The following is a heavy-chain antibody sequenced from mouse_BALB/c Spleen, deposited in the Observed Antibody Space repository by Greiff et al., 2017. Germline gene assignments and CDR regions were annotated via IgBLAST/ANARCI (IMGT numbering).Heavy chain of an antibody. CDR2: ISYDGSN. Sequence: EVQRVESGPGLVKPSQSLSLTCSVTGYSITSGYYWNWIRQFPGNKLEWMGYISYDGSNNYNPSLKNRISITRDTSKNQFFLKLNSVTTEDTATYYCARGNYYGYVRYFAVWGAGTTVTVSS. D-gene: IGHD1-2*01. CDR3: ARGNYYGYVRYFAV. V-gene: IGHV3-6*02. J-gene: IGHJ1*01. CDR1: GYSITSGYY.